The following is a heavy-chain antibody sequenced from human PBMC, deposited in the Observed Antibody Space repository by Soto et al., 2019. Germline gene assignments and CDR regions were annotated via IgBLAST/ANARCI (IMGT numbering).Heavy chain of an antibody. CDR2: ISPFNGNT. CDR3: ARCSPVMAPRRGEGVEY. D-gene: IGHD6-6*01. Sequence: QVQVVQSGAEVKKPGASVKVSCKASGYMFTSYGIIWVRQAPGQGPEWMGWISPFNGNTEYAQKFQGRVIMTTDTPTTTAYMELRSLKFDDTAVYYCARCSPVMAPRRGEGVEYWGQGTLVTVSS. CDR1: GYMFTSYG. V-gene: IGHV1-18*01. J-gene: IGHJ4*02.